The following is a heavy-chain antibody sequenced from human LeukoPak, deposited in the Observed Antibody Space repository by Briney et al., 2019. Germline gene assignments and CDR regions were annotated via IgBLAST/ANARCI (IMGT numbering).Heavy chain of an antibody. Sequence: GGSLRLSCAASGFIFTTYSMNWVRQAPGKGLEWVSYISSSGSTIYYADSVKGRFTMSRDNAQHSLFLQMNRLRAEDTAVYYCARDGCSSTSCLDWGFDYWGQGTLVTVSS. J-gene: IGHJ4*02. CDR3: ARDGCSSTSCLDWGFDY. CDR1: GFIFTTYS. CDR2: ISSSGSTI. D-gene: IGHD2-2*01. V-gene: IGHV3-48*04.